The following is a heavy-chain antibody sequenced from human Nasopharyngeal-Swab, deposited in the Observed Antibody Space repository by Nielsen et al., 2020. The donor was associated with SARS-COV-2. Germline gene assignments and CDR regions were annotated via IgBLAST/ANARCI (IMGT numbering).Heavy chain of an antibody. J-gene: IGHJ4*02. CDR1: GFTFSSYS. Sequence: GESLKISCAASGFTFSSYSMNWVRQAPGKGLEWVSSISSSSSYIYYADSVKGRFTISRDNAKNSLYLQMNSLRAEDTAVYYCARDMVRGVWGYWDQGTLVTVSS. D-gene: IGHD3-10*01. CDR3: ARDMVRGVWGY. CDR2: ISSSSSYI. V-gene: IGHV3-21*01.